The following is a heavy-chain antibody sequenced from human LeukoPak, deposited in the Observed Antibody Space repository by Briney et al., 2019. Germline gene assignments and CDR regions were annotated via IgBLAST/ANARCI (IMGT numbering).Heavy chain of an antibody. V-gene: IGHV4-59*01. CDR2: IYYSGST. Sequence: SETLSLSSPVSGGSISPFNRICVRQPPGKGLEWIGYIYYSGSTNYNPSLRSRVTISVDTCNNQFSLRLSSVTAADTAVYYCARMKTFATWGQGTMVTVSS. CDR1: GGSISPFN. J-gene: IGHJ3*02. CDR3: ARMKTFAT.